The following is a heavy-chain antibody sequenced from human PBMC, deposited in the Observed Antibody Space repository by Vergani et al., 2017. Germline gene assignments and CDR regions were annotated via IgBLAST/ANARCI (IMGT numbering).Heavy chain of an antibody. Sequence: QVQLVESGGGVVQPGRSLRLSCAASGFTFSSYAMHWVRQAPGKGLEWVAVISFYGSNKYYADSVKGRFTISRDNSKNTLYLQMNSLRAEDTAVYYCAKARYYYGSGSFGMDVWGQGTTVTVSS. J-gene: IGHJ6*02. CDR3: AKARYYYGSGSFGMDV. D-gene: IGHD3-10*01. CDR2: ISFYGSNK. V-gene: IGHV3-30-3*01. CDR1: GFTFSSYA.